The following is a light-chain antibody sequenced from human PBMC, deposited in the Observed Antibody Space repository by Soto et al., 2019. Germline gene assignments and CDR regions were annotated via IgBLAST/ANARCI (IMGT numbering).Light chain of an antibody. Sequence: EIVLTQSPGTLSLSPGERATLSCRAIQSVSSNSSAWHQQTPGRAPRLLTYGASSRATGIPDRFSGSGSTTDFTLTSSRLEAEDFAVYYCQQYGSSPPITFGQGTRLEIK. CDR2: GAS. J-gene: IGKJ5*01. CDR3: QQYGSSPPIT. V-gene: IGKV3-20*01. CDR1: QSVSSNS.